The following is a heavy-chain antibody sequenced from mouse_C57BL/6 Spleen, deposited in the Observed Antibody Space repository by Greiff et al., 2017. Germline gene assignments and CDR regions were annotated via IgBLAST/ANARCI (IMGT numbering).Heavy chain of an antibody. CDR3: ALYSNERGGFAY. Sequence: QVQLQQSGAELVKPGASVKISCKASGYAFTSYWMNWVKQRPGQGLEWIGQIYPGDGDTNYNGKFKGKATLTVDKSSSTAYMQLSSLTSEDYAVYFCALYSNERGGFAYWGQGTLVTVSA. J-gene: IGHJ3*01. CDR1: GYAFTSYW. V-gene: IGHV1-80*01. CDR2: IYPGDGDT. D-gene: IGHD2-5*01.